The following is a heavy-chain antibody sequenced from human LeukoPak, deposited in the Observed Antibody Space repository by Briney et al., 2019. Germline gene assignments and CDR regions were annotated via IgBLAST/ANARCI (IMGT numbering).Heavy chain of an antibody. J-gene: IGHJ5*02. CDR2: IRYVGGNQ. CDR1: GFTFSTYG. V-gene: IGHV3-30*02. D-gene: IGHD2-2*02. Sequence: GGSLRLSCAASGFTFSTYGMHWVRQAPGKGLEGVAFIRYVGGNQYYAESVKGRFAISRDNSKNTLYVQMNSLRTEDTAVYYCARGGPVVPAAISWFDPWGQGTLVTVSS. CDR3: ARGGPVVPAAISWFDP.